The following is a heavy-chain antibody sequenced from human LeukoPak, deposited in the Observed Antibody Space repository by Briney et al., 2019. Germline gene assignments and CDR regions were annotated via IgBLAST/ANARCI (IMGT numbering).Heavy chain of an antibody. Sequence: GSLRLSCAASGFSFSSFGMHWVRQAPGKGLEWVAFIRYDGSNQDYGDSVKGRFTISRDNSKKTLYLQMNSLRLEDTALYYCAKVTDYFANNGQDYWGQGTLVTVSS. CDR2: IRYDGSNQ. CDR1: GFSFSSFG. V-gene: IGHV3-30*02. J-gene: IGHJ4*02. CDR3: AKVTDYFANNGQDY. D-gene: IGHD3-9*01.